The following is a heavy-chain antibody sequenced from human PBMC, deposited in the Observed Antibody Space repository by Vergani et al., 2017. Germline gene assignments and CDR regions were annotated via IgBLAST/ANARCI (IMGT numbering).Heavy chain of an antibody. D-gene: IGHD3-22*01. Sequence: EVQLVESGGGLVKPGGSLRLSCAASGFTFSSYSMNWVRQAPGKGLEWVSSISSSSSYIYYADSVKGRFTISRYNAKNSLYLQMNSLRAEDTAVYYCARGPTYYYDSSGYYYFDYWGQGTLVTVSS. V-gene: IGHV3-21*01. J-gene: IGHJ4*02. CDR1: GFTFSSYS. CDR3: ARGPTYYYDSSGYYYFDY. CDR2: ISSSSSYI.